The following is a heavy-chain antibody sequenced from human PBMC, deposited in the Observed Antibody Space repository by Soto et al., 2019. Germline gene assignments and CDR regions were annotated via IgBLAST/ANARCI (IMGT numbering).Heavy chain of an antibody. D-gene: IGHD4-4*01. Sequence: SETLSLTCTVSGGSISSGGYYWSWIRQHPGKGLEWIGYIYYSGSTYYNPSLKSRVTISVDTSKNQFSLKLSSVTAADTAVYYCARNLYSNYVFDYWGQGTLVTVSS. CDR2: IYYSGST. CDR1: GGSISSGGYY. J-gene: IGHJ4*02. CDR3: ARNLYSNYVFDY. V-gene: IGHV4-31*03.